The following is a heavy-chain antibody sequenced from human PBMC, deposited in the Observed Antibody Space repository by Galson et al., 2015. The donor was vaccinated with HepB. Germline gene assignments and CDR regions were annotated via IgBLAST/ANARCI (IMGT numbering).Heavy chain of an antibody. CDR1: GGTFSNYA. Sequence: SVKVSCKASGGTFSNYAITWVRQAPGQGLEWMGRIIPFLGIADYAQKFQGRVTITADKSTTTAYMEVRSLRSEDTAVYYCARGVKPQWELTLYSYMDVWGTGTTVTVPS. CDR2: IIPFLGIA. CDR3: ARGVKPQWELTLYSYMDV. J-gene: IGHJ6*03. D-gene: IGHD1-26*01. V-gene: IGHV1-69*04.